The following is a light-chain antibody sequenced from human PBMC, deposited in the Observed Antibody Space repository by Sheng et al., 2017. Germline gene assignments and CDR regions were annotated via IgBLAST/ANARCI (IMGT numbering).Light chain of an antibody. Sequence: EIVMTQSPATLSVSPGERATLSCRAGQSVSINLAWYQQKPGQAPRLLIYGASTRATGIPVRVSGSGSGTEFTLTISSLQSEDFAVYYCHQYNNWPPTFGQGTKVEVK. CDR2: GAS. V-gene: IGKV3-15*01. CDR3: HQYNNWPPT. CDR1: QSVSIN. J-gene: IGKJ1*01.